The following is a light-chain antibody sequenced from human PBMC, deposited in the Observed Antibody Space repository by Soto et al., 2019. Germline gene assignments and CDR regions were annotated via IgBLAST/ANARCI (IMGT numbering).Light chain of an antibody. J-gene: IGKJ2*01. Sequence: EIVLTQSPATLSLSPGERATLSCRASQRVSSYLAWYQQKPGQAPRLLIYDASNRATGIPARFSGSGSGTDFTLTISSLEPEDFAVYYCQERSNWPTTFGQGTKLEI. CDR3: QERSNWPTT. CDR2: DAS. CDR1: QRVSSY. V-gene: IGKV3-11*01.